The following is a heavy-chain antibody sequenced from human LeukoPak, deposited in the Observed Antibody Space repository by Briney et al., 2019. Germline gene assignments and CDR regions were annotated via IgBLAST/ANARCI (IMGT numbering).Heavy chain of an antibody. CDR1: GLTFSSYS. D-gene: IGHD2-2*01. J-gene: IGHJ3*02. CDR3: ARGPWVVVPAEDI. Sequence: GGSLRLSCAASGLTFSSYSMNWVRQAPGKGLEWVSYISSSSSTIYYADSVKGRFTISRDNAKNSLYLQMNSLRAEDTAVYYCARGPWVVVPAEDIWGQGTMVTVSS. V-gene: IGHV3-48*01. CDR2: ISSSSSTI.